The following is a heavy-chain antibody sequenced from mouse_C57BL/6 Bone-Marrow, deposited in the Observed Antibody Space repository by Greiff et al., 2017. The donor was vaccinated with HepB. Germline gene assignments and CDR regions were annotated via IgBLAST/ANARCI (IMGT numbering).Heavy chain of an antibody. CDR1: GFTFSSYA. Sequence: EVLLVESGEGLVKPGGSLKLSCAASGFTFSSYAMSWVRQTPEKRLEWVAYISSGGDYTYYADTVKGRFTISRDNARNTLYLQRSSLESEDTAMYYCTRAQGTALDYWGQGTTLTVSS. CDR2: ISSGGDYT. V-gene: IGHV5-9-1*02. D-gene: IGHD3-2*02. CDR3: TRAQGTALDY. J-gene: IGHJ2*01.